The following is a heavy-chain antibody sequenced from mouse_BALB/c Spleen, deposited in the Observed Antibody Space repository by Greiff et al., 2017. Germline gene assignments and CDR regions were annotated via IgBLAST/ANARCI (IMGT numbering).Heavy chain of an antibody. D-gene: IGHD2-14*01. J-gene: IGHJ3*01. CDR3: ARYNRYDGFAY. V-gene: IGHV1-74*01. CDR2: IDPSNSET. Sequence: VQLVESGAELAKPGASVKMSCKASGYTFTSYWMHWVKQRPGQGLEWIGMIDPSNSETRFNQKFKDKATLNVDKSSNTAYMQLSSLTSEDSAVYYCARYNRYDGFAYWGQGTLVTVSA. CDR1: GYTFTSYW.